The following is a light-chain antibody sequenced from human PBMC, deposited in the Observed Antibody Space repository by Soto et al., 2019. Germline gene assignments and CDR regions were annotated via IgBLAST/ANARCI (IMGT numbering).Light chain of an antibody. J-gene: IGKJ2*01. CDR1: QSISMY. Sequence: DIQMTQSPSSLSASVGDRVTITCRASQSISMYLNWYQQKPGKAPKLLIYAASSLQSGVPSRFSGSGSGTDFTLTISSLQPEDFATYYCQQSDHSPIYTFGQGTDLEIK. CDR3: QQSDHSPIYT. V-gene: IGKV1-39*01. CDR2: AAS.